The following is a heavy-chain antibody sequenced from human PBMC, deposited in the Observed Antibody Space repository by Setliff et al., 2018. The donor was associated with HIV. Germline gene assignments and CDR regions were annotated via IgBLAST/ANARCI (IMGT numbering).Heavy chain of an antibody. CDR2: IYPGDSDT. CDR3: TRHPLRPGIAHHYYHIDV. J-gene: IGHJ6*03. CDR1: GYSLSSYW. D-gene: IGHD5-12*01. V-gene: IGHV5-51*01. Sequence: PGESLKISCKGSGYSLSSYWIGWVRQMPGKGLEWMGIIYPGDSDTRYSPSFQGQVTISADKSTSTAYLQWSSLKASDTAIYYCTRHPLRPGIAHHYYHIDVWGTGTTVTVSS.